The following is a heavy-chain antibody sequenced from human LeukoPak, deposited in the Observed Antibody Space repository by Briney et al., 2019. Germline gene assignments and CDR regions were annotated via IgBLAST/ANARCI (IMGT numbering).Heavy chain of an antibody. CDR1: GYTFNSDG. V-gene: IGHV1-18*04. J-gene: IGHJ3*02. CDR2: IAAYNGNT. CDR3: ARDGPPWSDALHI. Sequence: GASVNVSCTASGYTFNSDGISWVRQAPGQGLEWMGWIAAYNGNTNYAQKFQGRVTMTTDTSTSTAYMELTSLTSDDTAVYYCARDGPPWSDALHIWGRGTMVYVSS. D-gene: IGHD2-8*02.